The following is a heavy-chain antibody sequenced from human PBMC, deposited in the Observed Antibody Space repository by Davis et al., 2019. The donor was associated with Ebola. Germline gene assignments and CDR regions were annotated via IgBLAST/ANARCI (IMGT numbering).Heavy chain of an antibody. J-gene: IGHJ4*02. V-gene: IGHV4-59*02. D-gene: IGHD3-3*01. CDR1: GGSVFRSY. CDR3: AGAEWPRVFDS. Sequence: PGGSLRLSCTVSGGSVFRSYWNWLRQSPGEGLQWVGNVYHTGNTNYNPSLKSRVIISLDTSKNQLSLRLTSVTTSDTAVYYCAGAEWPRVFDSWGQGTLVTVSS. CDR2: VYHTGNT.